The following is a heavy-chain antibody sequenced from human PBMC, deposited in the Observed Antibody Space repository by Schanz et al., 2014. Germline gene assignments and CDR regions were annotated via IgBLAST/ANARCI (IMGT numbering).Heavy chain of an antibody. CDR2: IKSKTDGGTR. V-gene: IGHV3-15*01. CDR1: GFTFSNYW. Sequence: EVQLVESGGGLVQPGGSLRLSCVASGFTFSNYWMTWVRQAPGKGLQWVARIKSKTDGGTRDYAAPVKGRFTISTDDSKNTLYLQMNSLRAEDTAIYYCAKDAPYPFDLWGRGTLITVSS. J-gene: IGHJ2*01. CDR3: AKDAPYPFDL.